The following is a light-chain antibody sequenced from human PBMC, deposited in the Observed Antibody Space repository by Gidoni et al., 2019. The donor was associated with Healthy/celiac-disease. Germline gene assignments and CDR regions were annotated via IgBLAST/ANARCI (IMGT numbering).Light chain of an antibody. CDR2: STN. CDR1: SGSVSTSYY. J-gene: IGLJ2*01. V-gene: IGLV8-61*01. Sequence: QTVVTQEPSFSVSPGGKVTLTCGLSSGSVSTSYYPSWYQQTPGQAPRTLIYSTNTRSSGVPDRVSGSILGNKAALTSTGAQADDESDYYCVLYMGSGIWVFGGGTKLTVL. CDR3: VLYMGSGIWV.